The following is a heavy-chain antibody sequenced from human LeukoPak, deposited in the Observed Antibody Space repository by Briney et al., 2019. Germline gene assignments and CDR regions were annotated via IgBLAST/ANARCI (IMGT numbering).Heavy chain of an antibody. CDR2: IFFTGRT. Sequence: SQTLSLTCTVSGGSVNSGAYSWRWIRQFPGKGLEWIGQIFFTGRTDYNPSLKSRLAISIDTSRDQFSLELSSVSAADTATYYCARDRASGMDYWGQGILVTVSS. J-gene: IGHJ4*02. D-gene: IGHD3-10*01. CDR3: ARDRASGMDY. V-gene: IGHV4-31*03. CDR1: GGSVNSGAYS.